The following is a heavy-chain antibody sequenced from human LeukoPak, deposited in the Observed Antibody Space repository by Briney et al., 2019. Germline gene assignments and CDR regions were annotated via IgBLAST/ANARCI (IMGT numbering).Heavy chain of an antibody. J-gene: IGHJ4*02. D-gene: IGHD6-13*01. V-gene: IGHV4-59*01. CDR3: ARTPTYSSSWIFDY. CDR2: IYYSGST. CDR1: GGSISSYY. Sequence: PSETLSLTCTVSGGSISSYYWSWIRQPPGKGLEWIGYIYYSGSTNYNPSLKSRVNISVDTSKNQFSLKLSSVTAADTAVYYCARTPTYSSSWIFDYWGQGTLVTVSS.